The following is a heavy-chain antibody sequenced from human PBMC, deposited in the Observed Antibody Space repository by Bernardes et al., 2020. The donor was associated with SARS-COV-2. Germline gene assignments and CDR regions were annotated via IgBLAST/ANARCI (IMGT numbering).Heavy chain of an antibody. CDR2: ISVYNGKT. CDR3: ARDKGAAAGTPQNWFGP. Sequence: ASVKVSCKASGHTFDNYGVNWVRQAPGQGLEWLGWISVYNGKTFFGQKVQGRVTLTTDASTSTAYMELRSLTSGDTAVYYCARDKGAAAGTPQNWFGPWGQGTLVTVSS. D-gene: IGHD6-13*01. CDR1: GHTFDNYG. V-gene: IGHV1-18*01. J-gene: IGHJ5*02.